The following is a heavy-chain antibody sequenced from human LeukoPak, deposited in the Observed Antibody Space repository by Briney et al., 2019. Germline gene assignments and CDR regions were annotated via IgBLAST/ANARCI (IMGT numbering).Heavy chain of an antibody. J-gene: IGHJ6*03. V-gene: IGHV1-8*03. CDR1: GYTFTIYD. Sequence: ASVKVSFKASGYTFTIYDINWVRQATGQGLEWMGWMNPNSGNTGYAQKFQGRVTITRNTSISTAYMELSSLRSEDTAVYYCARGLGRGPHRLRITIFGVVTPSYYYYYMDVWGKGTTVTVSS. D-gene: IGHD3-3*01. CDR3: ARGLGRGPHRLRITIFGVVTPSYYYYYMDV. CDR2: MNPNSGNT.